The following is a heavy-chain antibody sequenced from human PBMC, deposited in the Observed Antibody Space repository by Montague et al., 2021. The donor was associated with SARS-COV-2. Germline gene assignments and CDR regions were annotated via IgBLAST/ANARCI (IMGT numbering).Heavy chain of an antibody. J-gene: IGHJ3*02. D-gene: IGHD6-25*01. V-gene: IGHV4-4*02. CDR2: IYHTGST. Sequence: SETLSLTCAVSGASISSPHWWSWIRQPPGKGLEWMGEIYHTGSTNYNPSLKSRVTISVDKSKNQFSLKLSSVTAADTAVSFCARAPIVACGKHAFDIWGQGTMVTVSS. CDR1: GASISSPHW. CDR3: ARAPIVACGKHAFDI.